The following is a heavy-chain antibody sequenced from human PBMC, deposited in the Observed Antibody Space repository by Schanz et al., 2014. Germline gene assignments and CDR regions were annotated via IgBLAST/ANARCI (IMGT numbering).Heavy chain of an antibody. J-gene: IGHJ4*02. Sequence: VQLVESGGGLVQPGGSLRLSCGGSGFTFSDYYMSWIRQAPGKGLEWVSYISSTTTYTNYADSVKGRFTISRDNAKNSLYLQMNSLRAEDTAVYYCAREQIMAAAGLVDYWGQGTLVTVSS. CDR2: ISSTTTYT. CDR1: GFTFSDYY. CDR3: AREQIMAAAGLVDY. V-gene: IGHV3-11*05. D-gene: IGHD6-13*01.